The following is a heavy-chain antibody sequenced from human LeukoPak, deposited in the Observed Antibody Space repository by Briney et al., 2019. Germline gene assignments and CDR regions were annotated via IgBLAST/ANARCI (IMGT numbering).Heavy chain of an antibody. V-gene: IGHV5-51*01. Sequence: GESLKISCKGSGYTFTGFWIAWVRQMPGKGLEWMGFIYPGDSDTRYSPSFQGQVTISADKSISTAYLQWSSLKASDTAMYYCARLEGWPAPWYFDLWGRGTLVTVSS. D-gene: IGHD2-15*01. CDR1: GYTFTGFW. J-gene: IGHJ2*01. CDR2: IYPGDSDT. CDR3: ARLEGWPAPWYFDL.